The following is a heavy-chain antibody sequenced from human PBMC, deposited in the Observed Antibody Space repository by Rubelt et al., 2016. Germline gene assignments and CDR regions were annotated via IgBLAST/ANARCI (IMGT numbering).Heavy chain of an antibody. D-gene: IGHD6-13*01. Sequence: QVQLVQSGAEVKKPGASVKVSCKASGYTFTNYGMHWVRQAPGQRLEWMGWIDAGNGNTKYSQKFQGRVTITRDTSASTAYMELGSLRSEDTAVYYCARMRGPYSSSGGEFDPWGQGTLVTVSS. CDR3: ARMRGPYSSSGGEFDP. V-gene: IGHV1-3*01. CDR1: GYTFTNYG. CDR2: IDAGNGNT. J-gene: IGHJ5*02.